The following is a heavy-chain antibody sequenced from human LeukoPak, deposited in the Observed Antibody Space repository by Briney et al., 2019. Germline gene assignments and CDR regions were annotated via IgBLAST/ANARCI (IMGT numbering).Heavy chain of an antibody. CDR1: GGTFSSYA. D-gene: IGHD4/OR15-4a*01. J-gene: IGHJ5*02. V-gene: IGHV1-69*05. Sequence: ASVKVSCKASGGTFSSYAISWGRQAPGQGLEWMGGIIPIFGTANYAQKLQGRVTMTTDTSTSTAYMELRSLRADDTAVYYCARAPQGTFNYGGNWFDPWGQGTLVTVSS. CDR2: IIPIFGTA. CDR3: ARAPQGTFNYGGNWFDP.